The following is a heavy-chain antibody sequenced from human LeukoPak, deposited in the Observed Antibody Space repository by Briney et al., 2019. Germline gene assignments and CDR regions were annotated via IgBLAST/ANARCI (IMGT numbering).Heavy chain of an antibody. CDR2: IKQDGSEK. CDR3: AKDHGSSDWYYFDY. V-gene: IGHV3-7*01. J-gene: IGHJ4*02. D-gene: IGHD6-13*01. CDR1: GFTFSSYW. Sequence: GSLRLSCAASGFTFSSYWMSWVRQAPGKGLEWVANIKQDGSEKYYVDSVKGRFTISRDNSRNTLYLQMNTLRADDTAVYYCAKDHGSSDWYYFDYWGQGTLVTVSS.